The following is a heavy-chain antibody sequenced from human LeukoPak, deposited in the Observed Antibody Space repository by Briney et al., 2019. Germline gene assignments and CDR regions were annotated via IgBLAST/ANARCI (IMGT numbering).Heavy chain of an antibody. V-gene: IGHV3-53*01. CDR2: IHSGDNT. J-gene: IGHJ4*02. D-gene: IGHD4/OR15-4a*01. CDR3: ASLTRDY. Sequence: GGSLRLSCAASGFTVSSNYMTWVRQAPGKGLEWVSVIHSGDNTHYADSVKGRFTISRDNSKNTFYLQMNSLRVEDTAVYYCASLTRDYWGQGTLVTVSS. CDR1: GFTVSSNY.